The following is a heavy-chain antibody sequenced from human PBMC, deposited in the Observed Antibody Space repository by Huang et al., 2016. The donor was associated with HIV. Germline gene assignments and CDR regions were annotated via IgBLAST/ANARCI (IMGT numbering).Heavy chain of an antibody. J-gene: IGHJ4*02. Sequence: QVQLVQSGAEMKKSGSSVKVSCKASGGTVSSFSFTWVRQAPGHGLGWMGGILPLPDTTDLAQKFRGRVTLTADESTNTAFMELSGLTSQDTAVYYCARGVGNSNRGFDIWGQGTLVTVS. CDR2: ILPLPDTT. CDR1: GGTVSSFS. V-gene: IGHV1-69*13. D-gene: IGHD5-18*01. CDR3: ARGVGNSNRGFDI.